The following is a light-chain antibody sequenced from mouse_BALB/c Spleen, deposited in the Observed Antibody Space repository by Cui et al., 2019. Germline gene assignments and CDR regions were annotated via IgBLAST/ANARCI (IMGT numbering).Light chain of an antibody. CDR2: LTS. J-gene: IGKJ4*01. Sequence: QIVLTHSPALMPASPGEKVTMTCSASSSVSYMYWYQQKPRSSPKPWIYLTSNLASGVPARFSGSGSGTSYSLTISSMEAEDAATYYCQQWSSNPSFTFGSGTKLEIK. CDR1: SSVSY. V-gene: IGKV4-68*01. CDR3: QQWSSNPSFT.